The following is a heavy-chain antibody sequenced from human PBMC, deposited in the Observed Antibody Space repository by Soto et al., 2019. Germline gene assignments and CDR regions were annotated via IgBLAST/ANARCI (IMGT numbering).Heavy chain of an antibody. CDR2: IIPIFGTA. Sequence: SVKVSCKASGGTFSSYAISWVRQAPGQGLEWMGGIIPIFGTANYAQKFQGRVTITADESTSTAYMELSSLRSEDTAVYYCARDRITIFGVVTAPPYYGMDVWGQGTTVTVSS. D-gene: IGHD3-3*01. V-gene: IGHV1-69*13. J-gene: IGHJ6*02. CDR1: GGTFSSYA. CDR3: ARDRITIFGVVTAPPYYGMDV.